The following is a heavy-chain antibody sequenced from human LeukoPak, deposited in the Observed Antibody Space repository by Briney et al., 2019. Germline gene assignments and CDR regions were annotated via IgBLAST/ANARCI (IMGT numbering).Heavy chain of an antibody. D-gene: IGHD5-18*01. V-gene: IGHV3-53*05. Sequence: GGSLRLSCAASGFTVSSNYMSWVRQAPGKGLEWVSVIYSGGSTYYADSVKGRFTISRDNAKNSLYLQMNSLRAEDTALYYCAKDIGGGGYSSTTGYFDYWGQGTLVTVSS. CDR1: GFTVSSNY. J-gene: IGHJ4*02. CDR3: AKDIGGGGYSSTTGYFDY. CDR2: IYSGGST.